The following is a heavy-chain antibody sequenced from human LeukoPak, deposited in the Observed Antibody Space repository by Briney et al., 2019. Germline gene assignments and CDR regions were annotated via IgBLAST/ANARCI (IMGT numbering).Heavy chain of an antibody. D-gene: IGHD4-17*01. CDR1: GDTFSSYA. Sequence: ASVKVSCKASGDTFSSYAISWVRQAPGQGLEWMGRIIPILGIANYAQKFQGRVTITADKSTSTAYMELSSLRSEDTAVYYCARDPPGWAMAYGDYLGYWGQGTLVTVSS. CDR3: ARDPPGWAMAYGDYLGY. CDR2: IIPILGIA. J-gene: IGHJ4*02. V-gene: IGHV1-69*04.